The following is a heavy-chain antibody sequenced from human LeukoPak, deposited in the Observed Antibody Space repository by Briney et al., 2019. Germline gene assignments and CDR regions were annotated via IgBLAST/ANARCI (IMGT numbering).Heavy chain of an antibody. D-gene: IGHD1-14*01. CDR3: ARGDFKTADY. Sequence: GGSLRLSCAASGFAFSSYTMNWVRQAPGKGLEWVSSISSSSNNKYYPDSMKGRFTISRDNARKSVYLQMNSLRVEDTAVYYCARGDFKTADYWGQGTLVIVSS. J-gene: IGHJ4*02. CDR2: ISSSSNNK. CDR1: GFAFSSYT. V-gene: IGHV3-21*01.